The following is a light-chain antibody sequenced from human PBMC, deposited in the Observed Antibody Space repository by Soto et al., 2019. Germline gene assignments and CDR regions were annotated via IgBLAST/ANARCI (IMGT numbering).Light chain of an antibody. CDR2: AAS. CDR3: QQSYNTPPT. CDR1: QSISTY. Sequence: DIQMTQSPSSLSASVGDRVTVTCRASQSISTYLNWYQQKPGRAPKLLIYAASSLHSGVPSRFTGSGSGTDFTLTISSLQPEEFATYYCQQSYNTPPTFGQGTKVEIK. J-gene: IGKJ1*01. V-gene: IGKV1-39*01.